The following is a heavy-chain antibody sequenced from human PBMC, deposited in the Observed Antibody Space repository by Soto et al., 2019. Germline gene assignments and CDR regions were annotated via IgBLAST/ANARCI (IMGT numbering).Heavy chain of an antibody. D-gene: IGHD3-10*01. CDR1: DGSISSYY. CDR2: IYYSGST. V-gene: IGHV4-59*08. Sequence: QVQLQESGPGLVKPSEILSLTCTVSDGSISSYYWSWIRQPPGKGLEWIGYIYYSGSTNYNPSLKSRVTISVDTSKNQFSLKLSSVTAADTAVYYCARRALYRAQSDYWGQGTLVTVSS. J-gene: IGHJ4*02. CDR3: ARRALYRAQSDY.